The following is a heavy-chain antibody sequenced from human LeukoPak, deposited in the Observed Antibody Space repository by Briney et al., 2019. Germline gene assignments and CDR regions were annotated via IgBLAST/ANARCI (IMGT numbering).Heavy chain of an antibody. D-gene: IGHD6-6*01. J-gene: IGHJ5*02. Sequence: SETLSLTCTVSGGSISSHGYYWSWIRQHPGKGLEWIGYIYYSGSTYYNPSLKSRVTISVDTSKNQFSLKLSSVTAADTAVYYCARVVAARPLVWFDPWGQGTLVTVSS. CDR3: ARVVAARPLVWFDP. CDR2: IYYSGST. CDR1: GGSISSHGYY. V-gene: IGHV4-31*03.